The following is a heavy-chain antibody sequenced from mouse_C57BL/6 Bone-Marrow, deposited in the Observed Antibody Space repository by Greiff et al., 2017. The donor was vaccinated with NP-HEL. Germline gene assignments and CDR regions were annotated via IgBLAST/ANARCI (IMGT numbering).Heavy chain of an antibody. CDR3: ARGYSGSSYDWYFDV. V-gene: IGHV1-64*01. CDR2: IHPNSGST. D-gene: IGHD1-1*01. J-gene: IGHJ1*03. Sequence: QVQLKQPGAELVKPGASVKLSCTASGYTFTSYWMHWVKQRPGQGLEWIGMIHPNSGSTNYHEKFKSKATLTVDKSSSTAYLQLSSLTSEDSAVYYCARGYSGSSYDWYFDVWGTGTTVTVSS. CDR1: GYTFTSYW.